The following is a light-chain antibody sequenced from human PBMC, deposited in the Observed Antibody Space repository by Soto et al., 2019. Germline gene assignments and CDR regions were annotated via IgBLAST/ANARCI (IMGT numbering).Light chain of an antibody. CDR1: QDISTH. CDR3: QQTYDTPWT. V-gene: IGKV1-39*01. Sequence: IQMTQSPSSLSVSVGDRVTITCQASQDISTHLNWYQQKPGTAPKLLMYAASSLQSEVPSRFSGSGSGTDFTLTITNLQPEDFATYYCQQTYDTPWTFGQGTKVDIK. J-gene: IGKJ1*01. CDR2: AAS.